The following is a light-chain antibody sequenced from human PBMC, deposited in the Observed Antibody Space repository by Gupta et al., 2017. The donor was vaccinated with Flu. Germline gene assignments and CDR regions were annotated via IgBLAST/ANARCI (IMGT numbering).Light chain of an antibody. V-gene: IGLV3-25*02. CDR1: ALPKQY. CDR3: QSADSSGTWV. J-gene: IGLJ3*02. Sequence: SYELTQPPSVSVSPGQTARITCSGDALPKQYAYWYQQKPGQAPVLVIYKDSERPSGIPDRFSGSSSGTTVTVTISGVQAEDEADYYCQSADSSGTWVFGGGTKLTVL. CDR2: KDS.